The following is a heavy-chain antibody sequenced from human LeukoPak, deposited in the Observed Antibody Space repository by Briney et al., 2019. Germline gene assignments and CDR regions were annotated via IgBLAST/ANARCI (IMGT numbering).Heavy chain of an antibody. J-gene: IGHJ3*02. V-gene: IGHV3-48*03. CDR1: GFTFSGYA. D-gene: IGHD3-16*01. CDR3: ARGLGGYDWTDYDYVWGGGTAFDI. CDR2: ISSSGSTI. Sequence: GRSLRLSCAASGFTFSGYAMTWVRQAPGKGLEWVSYISSSGSTIYYADSVKGRFTISRDNAKNSLYLQMNSLGAEDTAVYYCARGLGGYDWTDYDYVWGGGTAFDIWGQGTMVTVSS.